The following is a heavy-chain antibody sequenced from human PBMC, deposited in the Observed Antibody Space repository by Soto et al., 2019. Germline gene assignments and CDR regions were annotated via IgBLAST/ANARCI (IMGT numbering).Heavy chain of an antibody. CDR3: ESSSGGVFGIIIEGTNWFAP. D-gene: IGHD3-16*01. CDR1: GYTFTSYY. V-gene: IGHV1-46*01. CDR2: INPNGGST. Sequence: QVRLVQSGAEVKAPGASVKVCGKAPGYTFTSYYMHWVRQAPGHGLVRMGVINPNGGSTRLAQKVQGSVSMASDTSTSTVYMELRGLTSEDTAVYYWESSSGGVFGIIIEGTNWFAPWGQGTLVTVSS. J-gene: IGHJ5*02.